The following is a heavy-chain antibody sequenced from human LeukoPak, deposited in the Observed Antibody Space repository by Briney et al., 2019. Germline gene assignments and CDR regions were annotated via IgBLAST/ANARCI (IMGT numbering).Heavy chain of an antibody. D-gene: IGHD5-18*01. CDR1: GFTFSSYA. J-gene: IGHJ4*02. CDR2: ISGSGSST. V-gene: IGHV3-23*01. CDR3: AKGRGNTAMVNFDY. Sequence: PGRSLRLSCAASGFTFSSYAMTWVRQAPGKGLEWVSGISGSGSSTYYADSVKGRFTISRDNSKNTLYLQMNSLRAEDTAVYYCAKGRGNTAMVNFDYWGQGTLVTVSS.